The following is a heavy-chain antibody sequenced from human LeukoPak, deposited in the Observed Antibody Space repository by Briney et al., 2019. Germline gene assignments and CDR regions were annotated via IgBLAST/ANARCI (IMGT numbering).Heavy chain of an antibody. CDR3: ARCLIVTVAARGYRCYMDV. J-gene: IGHJ6*03. D-gene: IGHD2-21*02. CDR1: GGSFNGYY. CDR2: VSHSGNT. Sequence: SETLSLSCGVYGGSFNGYYWSWIRQPPATGLEWTGEVSHSGNTNYNPSLKSRVTMSVDMSTKQLSLRLSSVTAADTAVYYCARCLIVTVAARGYRCYMDVWGNGTTVAVSS. V-gene: IGHV4-34*01.